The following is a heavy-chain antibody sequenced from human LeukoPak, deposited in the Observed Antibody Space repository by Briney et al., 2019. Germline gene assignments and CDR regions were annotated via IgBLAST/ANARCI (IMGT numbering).Heavy chain of an antibody. V-gene: IGHV3-20*04. Sequence: GGSLRLSCAASGFTFDDYGMSWVRQAPGKGLEWVSGINWNGGSTGYADSAKGRFTISRDNAKNSLYLQMNSLRAEDTALYYCARMGLWFGEFLSYFDYWGQGTLVTVSS. CDR1: GFTFDDYG. D-gene: IGHD3-10*01. J-gene: IGHJ4*02. CDR3: ARMGLWFGEFLSYFDY. CDR2: INWNGGST.